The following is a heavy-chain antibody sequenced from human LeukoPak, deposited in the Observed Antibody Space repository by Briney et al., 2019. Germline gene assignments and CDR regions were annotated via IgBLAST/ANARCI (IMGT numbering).Heavy chain of an antibody. Sequence: PSQTLSLTCTVSGRSFSGYYWSWIRQPPGKGREWIGEINHRGSTNYNPSLKSRITISVDTFKSQFSLKRSSVTAADTAVYYCARHSRGRYYDSSGYYLPYYYYYVDVWGKGTTVTISS. CDR2: INHRGST. V-gene: IGHV4-34*01. CDR1: GRSFSGYY. J-gene: IGHJ6*03. D-gene: IGHD3-22*01. CDR3: ARHSRGRYYDSSGYYLPYYYYYVDV.